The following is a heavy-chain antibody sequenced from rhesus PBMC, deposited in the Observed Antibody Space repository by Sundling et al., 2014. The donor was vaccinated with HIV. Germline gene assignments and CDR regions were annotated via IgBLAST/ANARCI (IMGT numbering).Heavy chain of an antibody. Sequence: QVQLQGSGPGLVKPSETLSLTCVVSGDSISSGNWWSCIRRVPGKGLEWIGSIYGKTASTSYNPSLKNRVTISKDTSKNQFSLKLTSVTAADTAVYYCAREWGYFDGNYGADYWGQGVLVTVSS. CDR3: AREWGYFDGNYGADY. CDR1: GDSISSGNW. CDR2: IYGKTAST. D-gene: IGHD4-17*01. J-gene: IGHJ4*01. V-gene: IGHV4-65*02.